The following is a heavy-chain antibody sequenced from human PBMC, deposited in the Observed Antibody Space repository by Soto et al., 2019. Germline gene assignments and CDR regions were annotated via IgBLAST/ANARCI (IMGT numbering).Heavy chain of an antibody. D-gene: IGHD6-19*01. J-gene: IGHJ3*02. CDR1: GYTFTSYG. CDR2: ISAYNGNT. V-gene: IGHV1-18*01. CDR3: ARGRSIAVAGSSAGASDI. Sequence: ASVKVSCKASGYTFTSYGISWVRQAPGQGLEWMGWISAYNGNTNYAQKLQGRVTMTTDTSTSTAYMELRSLRSDDTAVYYCARGRSIAVAGSSAGASDIWGQGTMVTVSS.